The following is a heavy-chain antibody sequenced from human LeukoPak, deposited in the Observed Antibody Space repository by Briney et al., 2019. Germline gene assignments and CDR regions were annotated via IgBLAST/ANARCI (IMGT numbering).Heavy chain of an antibody. D-gene: IGHD5-12*01. CDR3: ANRSPGYSGYPIDY. Sequence: GGSLRLSCAASGFTVSSKYMSWVRQAPGKGLEWVSVIYSGSGGTTYYADSVKGRFTISRDDSKNTLYLQMNSLRAEDTAVYYCANRSPGYSGYPIDYWGQGTLVTVSS. CDR1: GFTVSSKY. J-gene: IGHJ4*02. V-gene: IGHV3-53*01. CDR2: IYSGSGGTT.